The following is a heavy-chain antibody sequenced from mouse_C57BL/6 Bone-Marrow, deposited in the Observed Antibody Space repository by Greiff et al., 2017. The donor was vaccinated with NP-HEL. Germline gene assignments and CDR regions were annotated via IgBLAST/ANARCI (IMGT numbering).Heavy chain of an antibody. J-gene: IGHJ2*01. CDR1: GYTFTSYG. CDR3: ARQGWLLFFDY. V-gene: IGHV1-81*01. D-gene: IGHD2-3*01. CDR2: IYPRSGNT. Sequence: QVQLQQSGAELARPGASVKLSCKASGYTFTSYGISWVKQRTGQGLEWIGEIYPRSGNTYYNEKFKGKATLTADKSSSTAYMELRILTSEDSAVYFCARQGWLLFFDYWGQGTTLTVSS.